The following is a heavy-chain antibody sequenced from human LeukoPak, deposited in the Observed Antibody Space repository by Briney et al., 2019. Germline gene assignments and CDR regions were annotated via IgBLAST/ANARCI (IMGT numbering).Heavy chain of an antibody. CDR2: INPNRGGT. D-gene: IGHD3-22*01. Sequence: ASVKVSCKASGYPFTDYYMHWVRQAPGQGLEWMGWINPNRGGTDYAQKFQGRVTMTRDTSISTAYMELSRLRYDDTAVYYCARERPYDTSGYYPFDYWGQGTLVIVSS. J-gene: IGHJ4*02. V-gene: IGHV1-2*02. CDR1: GYPFTDYY. CDR3: ARERPYDTSGYYPFDY.